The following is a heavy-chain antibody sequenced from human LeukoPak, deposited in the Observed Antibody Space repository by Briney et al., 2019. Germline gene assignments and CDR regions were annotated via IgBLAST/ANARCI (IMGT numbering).Heavy chain of an antibody. Sequence: GGSLRLSCAASGFTFSSYGMHWVRQAPGKGLEWVAVISYDGSNKYYADSVKGRFTISRDNSKNTLYLQMNSLRAEDTAVYCCAKDPYYDILTGYSQGTAFDIWGQGTMVTVSS. D-gene: IGHD3-9*01. J-gene: IGHJ3*02. CDR2: ISYDGSNK. V-gene: IGHV3-30*18. CDR3: AKDPYYDILTGYSQGTAFDI. CDR1: GFTFSSYG.